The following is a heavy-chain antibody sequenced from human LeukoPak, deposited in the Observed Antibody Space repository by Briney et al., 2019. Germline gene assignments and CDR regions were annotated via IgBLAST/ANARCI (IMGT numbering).Heavy chain of an antibody. CDR3: ARGLISSSWYKGAFDI. J-gene: IGHJ3*02. D-gene: IGHD6-13*01. V-gene: IGHV4-39*01. CDR2: IYYSGST. Sequence: SETLSLTCTVSGGSISSSSYYWGWIRQPPGKGLEWIGSIYYSGSTYYNPSLKSRVTISVDTSKNQFSLKLSSVTAADTAVYYCARGLISSSWYKGAFDIWGQGTMVTVSS. CDR1: GGSISSSSYY.